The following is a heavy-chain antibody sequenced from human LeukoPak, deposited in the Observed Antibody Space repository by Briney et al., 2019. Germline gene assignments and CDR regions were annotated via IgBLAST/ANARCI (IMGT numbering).Heavy chain of an antibody. V-gene: IGHV3-30*02. CDR2: IWYDGSNK. CDR3: AKDREQRLAYYFDY. Sequence: PGGSLRLSCVASGFTFSSYGMHWVRQAPGKGLEWVAVIWYDGSNKYYADSVKGRFTISRDNSKNTLYLQMNSLRAEDTAVYYCAKDREQRLAYYFDYWGQGTLVTVSS. J-gene: IGHJ4*02. CDR1: GFTFSSYG. D-gene: IGHD6-25*01.